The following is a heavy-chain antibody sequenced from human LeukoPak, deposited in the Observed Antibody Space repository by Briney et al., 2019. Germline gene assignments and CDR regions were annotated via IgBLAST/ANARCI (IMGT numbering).Heavy chain of an antibody. D-gene: IGHD3-22*01. J-gene: IGHJ4*02. CDR3: AKVLYDSSGYYYPFDY. Sequence: GGSLRLPCAASGFTFSSYAMSWVRQAPGKGLEWVSAISGSGGSTYYADSVKGRFTISRDNSKNTLYLQMNSLRAEDTAVYYCAKVLYDSSGYYYPFDYWGQGTLVTVSS. CDR2: ISGSGGST. CDR1: GFTFSSYA. V-gene: IGHV3-23*01.